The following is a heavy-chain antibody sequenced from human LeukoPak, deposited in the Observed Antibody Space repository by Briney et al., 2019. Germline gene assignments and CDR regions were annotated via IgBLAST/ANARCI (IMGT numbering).Heavy chain of an antibody. V-gene: IGHV6-1*01. CDR1: GDSVSSNSAA. D-gene: IGHD6-13*01. Sequence: SQTLSLTCAISGDSVSSNSAAWNWIRQSPSRGLEWLGRTYYRSKWYNDYAVSVKSRITINPDTSKNQFSLQLNSVTPEDTAVYYCARESGRGYSSSWYDPYYYFGMDVWGQGTTVTVSS. CDR2: TYYRSKWYN. J-gene: IGHJ6*02. CDR3: ARESGRGYSSSWYDPYYYFGMDV.